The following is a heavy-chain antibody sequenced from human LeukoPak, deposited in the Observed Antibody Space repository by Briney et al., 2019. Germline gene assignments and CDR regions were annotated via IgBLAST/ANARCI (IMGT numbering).Heavy chain of an antibody. CDR2: INPNSGGT. CDR3: ARDYWFGELPGYYFDY. CDR1: GYTFTGYY. Sequence: ASVKVSCKASGYTFTGYYMHWVRQAPGQGLEWMGWINPNSGGTNYAQKFQGRVTMTRDTSISTAYMELSRLRSDNTAVYYCARDYWFGELPGYYFDYWGQGTLVTVSS. J-gene: IGHJ4*02. V-gene: IGHV1-2*02. D-gene: IGHD3-10*01.